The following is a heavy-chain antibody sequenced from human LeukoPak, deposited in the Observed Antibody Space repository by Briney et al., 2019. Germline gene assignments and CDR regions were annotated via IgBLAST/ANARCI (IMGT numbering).Heavy chain of an antibody. CDR2: ISAYNGNT. CDR3: ARVYYYGSGSPGYYYYMDV. CDR1: GYTFTSYD. D-gene: IGHD3-10*01. Sequence: ASVKVSCKASGYTFTSYDINWVRQATGQGLEWMGWISAYNGNTNYAQKLQGRVTMTTDTSTSTAYMELRSLRSDDTAVYYCARVYYYGSGSPGYYYYMDVWGKGTTVTISS. V-gene: IGHV1-18*01. J-gene: IGHJ6*03.